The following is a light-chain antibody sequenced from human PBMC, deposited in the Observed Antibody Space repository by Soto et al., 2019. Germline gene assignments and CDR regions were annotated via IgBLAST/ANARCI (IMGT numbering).Light chain of an antibody. CDR1: QSLSSN. CDR3: QQYHNWPPT. Sequence: EIVMTQSPATLSVSPGEGATLSCRASQSLSSNLAWYQQKPGQAPRLLIYGASSRATGLPARFSGSGSGTEFPLTISSLQSEDFAVYYCQQYHNWPPTFGQGTNLEIK. V-gene: IGKV3-15*01. CDR2: GAS. J-gene: IGKJ2*01.